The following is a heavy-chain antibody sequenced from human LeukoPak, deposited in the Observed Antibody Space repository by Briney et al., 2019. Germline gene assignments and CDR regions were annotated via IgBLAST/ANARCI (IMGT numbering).Heavy chain of an antibody. CDR2: IIPIFGTA. Sequence: SVKVSCKASGGTFSSYAISWVRQAPGQGLEWMGGIIPIFGTANYAQKFQGRVTITADESTSTAYMELSSLRSEDTAVYYCARGYCSGGSCYLDGFWFDPWGQGTLVTVSS. J-gene: IGHJ5*02. CDR1: GGTFSSYA. V-gene: IGHV1-69*13. D-gene: IGHD2-15*01. CDR3: ARGYCSGGSCYLDGFWFDP.